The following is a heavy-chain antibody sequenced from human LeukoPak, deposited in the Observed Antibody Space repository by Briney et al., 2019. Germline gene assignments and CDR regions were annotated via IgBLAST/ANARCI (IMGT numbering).Heavy chain of an antibody. D-gene: IGHD3-10*01. CDR3: TKDAGARIDYYYGMDV. V-gene: IGHV3-23*01. CDR1: GFTFSSYA. J-gene: IGHJ6*02. CDR2: ISGSGGST. Sequence: PGGSLRLSCAASGFTFSSYAMSWVRQAPGKGLEWVSAISGSGGSTYYADSVKGRFTISRDNSKNTLYLQMNSLRAEDTAVYYCTKDAGARIDYYYGMDVWGQGTTVTVSS.